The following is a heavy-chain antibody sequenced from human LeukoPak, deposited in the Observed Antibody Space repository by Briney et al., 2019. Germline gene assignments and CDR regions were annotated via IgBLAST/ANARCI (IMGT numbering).Heavy chain of an antibody. CDR1: GSSISSDY. CDR2: IYHSGGT. D-gene: IGHD2-2*01. CDR3: ARQGRNRDFCSSISCHYFDF. J-gene: IGHJ4*02. Sequence: SETLSLTCTVSGSSISSDYWSWIRQPPGKALEWIGSIYHSGGTNYNPSLKSRVTISVDTSKTKFSLKLSSVTAADTAVYYCARQGRNRDFCSSISCHYFDFWGQGALATVSS. V-gene: IGHV4-59*08.